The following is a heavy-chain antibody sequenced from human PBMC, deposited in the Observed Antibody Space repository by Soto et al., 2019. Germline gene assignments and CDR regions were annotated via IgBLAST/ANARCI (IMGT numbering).Heavy chain of an antibody. D-gene: IGHD3-9*01. CDR1: GFTFSSYA. V-gene: IGHV3-23*01. CDR3: AKDPPRDDILTGYYPYYYYYMDV. J-gene: IGHJ6*03. CDR2: ISGSGGST. Sequence: PGGSLRLSCAASGFTFSSYAMSWVRQAPGKGLEWVSAISGSGGSTYYADSVKGRFTISRDNSKNTLYLQMNSLRAEDTAVYYCAKDPPRDDILTGYYPYYYYYMDVWGKGTTVTVSS.